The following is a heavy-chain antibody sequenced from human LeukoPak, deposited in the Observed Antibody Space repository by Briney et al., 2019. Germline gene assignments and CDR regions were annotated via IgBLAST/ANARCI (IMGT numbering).Heavy chain of an antibody. CDR1: GYSFTSYW. CDR3: ARQPTKYYDSSGYYPD. CDR2: IYPGDSDT. D-gene: IGHD3-22*01. J-gene: IGHJ4*02. V-gene: IGHV5-51*01. Sequence: KGGESLKISCKGSGYSFTSYWIGWVRQMPGKGLEWMGIIYPGDSDTRYSPSFQGQVTISADKSISTAYLQWSSLKASDTAMYYCARQPTKYYDSSGYYPDWGQGTLVTVSS.